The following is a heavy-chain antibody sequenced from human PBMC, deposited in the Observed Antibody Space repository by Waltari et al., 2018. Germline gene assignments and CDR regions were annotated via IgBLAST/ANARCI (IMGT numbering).Heavy chain of an antibody. D-gene: IGHD2-15*01. V-gene: IGHV1-69-2*01. J-gene: IGHJ4*02. Sequence: EVQLVQSGAEVKKPGATVKISCKVSGYTFTDYYMHWVQQAPGKGLEWMGLVDPEDGETIYAEKFQGRVTITADTSTDTAYMELSSLRSEDTAVYYCATDYIRSCSGGSCYDDTDYWGQGTLVTVSS. CDR1: GYTFTDYY. CDR2: VDPEDGET. CDR3: ATDYIRSCSGGSCYDDTDY.